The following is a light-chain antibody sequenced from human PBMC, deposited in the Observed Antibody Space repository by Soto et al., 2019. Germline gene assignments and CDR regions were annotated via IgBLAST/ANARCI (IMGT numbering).Light chain of an antibody. Sequence: QSVLTQPPSVSGAPGQRVTISCTGSSSNNGAGYDVHWYQHLPGTAPKLLIYGNSNRPSGVPDRFSGSKSGASAPLAITGLQAEDEADYYCQSYDSSLSGPCVFGTGTKVTVL. CDR1: SSNNGAGYD. CDR2: GNS. CDR3: QSYDSSLSGPCV. J-gene: IGLJ1*01. V-gene: IGLV1-40*01.